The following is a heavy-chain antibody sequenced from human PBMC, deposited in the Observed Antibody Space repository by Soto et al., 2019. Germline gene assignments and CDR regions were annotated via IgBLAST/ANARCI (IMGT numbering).Heavy chain of an antibody. CDR3: GGGGGGGY. V-gene: IGHV1-46*01. CDR1: GYTFTSYY. J-gene: IGHJ4*02. D-gene: IGHD3-16*01. Sequence: QVQLVQSGAEVKKPGASVKVSCKASGYTFTSYYMHWVRQAPGQGLEWMGIINPSGGSTSYAQKFRGRVPKPGDQARSTVYMGVVSPEFGDPAGFYFGGGGGGGYWGQGTLVTVSS. CDR2: INPSGGST.